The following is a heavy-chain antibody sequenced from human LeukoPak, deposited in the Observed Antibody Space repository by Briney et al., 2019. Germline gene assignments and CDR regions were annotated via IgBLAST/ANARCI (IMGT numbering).Heavy chain of an antibody. CDR3: AAEVNYDSTPSLDY. CDR1: GGSISSGGYY. Sequence: SETLSLTCTVSGGSISSGGYYWSWIRQHPGKGLEWIGYIYYSGSTYYNPSLKSRVTISVDTSKNQFSLKLSSVTAADTAVYYCAAEVNYDSTPSLDYWGQGTLVTVSS. CDR2: IYYSGST. J-gene: IGHJ4*02. D-gene: IGHD3-22*01. V-gene: IGHV4-31*03.